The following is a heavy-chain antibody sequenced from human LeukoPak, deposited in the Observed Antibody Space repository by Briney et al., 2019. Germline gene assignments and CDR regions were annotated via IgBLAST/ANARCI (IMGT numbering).Heavy chain of an antibody. Sequence: SETLSLTGTVSGGSIGSYYWSWIRPPQGKEREWIGSTYTGGRTNYNTSLRSRATISVATSKNQFSLKLSSVTAADTAVYYCARRRYYYNSSGYYDYWGQGTLVTVSS. D-gene: IGHD3-22*01. J-gene: IGHJ4*02. CDR2: TYTGGRT. CDR3: ARRRYYYNSSGYYDY. CDR1: GGSIGSYY. V-gene: IGHV4-4*09.